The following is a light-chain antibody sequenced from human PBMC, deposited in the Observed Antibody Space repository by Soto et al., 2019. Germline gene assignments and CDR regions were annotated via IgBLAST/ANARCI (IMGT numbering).Light chain of an antibody. Sequence: DIQMTQSPSSVSASVGDTVTITCRASQDILSWLAWYQQKPGEAPRLLIYASSKLQSGVPSRFSGGRSGTDFTLTISSLQPEDSATYYCQQANTFPITFGPGTRLDIK. J-gene: IGKJ3*01. CDR3: QQANTFPIT. V-gene: IGKV1-12*01. CDR2: ASS. CDR1: QDILSW.